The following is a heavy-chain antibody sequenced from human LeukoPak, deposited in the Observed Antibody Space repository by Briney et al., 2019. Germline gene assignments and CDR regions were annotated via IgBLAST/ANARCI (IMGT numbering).Heavy chain of an antibody. D-gene: IGHD1-1*01. CDR1: GGSISSSSDY. J-gene: IGHJ4*02. CDR3: ARRAYSAAYWKHFDY. CDR2: IYYHENT. V-gene: IGHV4-39*01. Sequence: SETLSLTCTVSGGSISSSSDYWGWLRQAPGKGLEWIGSIYYHENTYYNSSLKSRVTISVDTSKNQFSLKLNSVTAADTAVYFCARRAYSAAYWKHFDYWGQGTLVTVTS.